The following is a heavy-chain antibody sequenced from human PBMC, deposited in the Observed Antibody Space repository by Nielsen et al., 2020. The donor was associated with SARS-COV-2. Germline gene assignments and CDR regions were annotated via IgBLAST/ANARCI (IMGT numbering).Heavy chain of an antibody. D-gene: IGHD3-10*01. CDR2: ISYDGSNK. Sequence: GESLKISCAASGFTFSSYAMHWVRQAPGKGLEWVAVISYDGSNKYYADSVKGRFTISRDNSKNTLYLQMNSLRAEDTALYYCAKEAAYDSGTLDYWGQGTLVTVSS. CDR3: AKEAAYDSGTLDY. V-gene: IGHV3-30-3*01. J-gene: IGHJ4*02. CDR1: GFTFSSYA.